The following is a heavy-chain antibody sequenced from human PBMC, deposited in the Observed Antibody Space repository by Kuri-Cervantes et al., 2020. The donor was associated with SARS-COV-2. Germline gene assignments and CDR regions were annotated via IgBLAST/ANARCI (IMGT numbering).Heavy chain of an antibody. V-gene: IGHV4-38-2*02. CDR1: GYSISGGYY. D-gene: IGHD6-6*01. CDR2: IYHSGST. J-gene: IGHJ4*02. CDR3: ARLGKDSSSPCDY. Sequence: ESLKISCSVSGYSISGGYYWGWIRQPPGKGQEWIGSIYHSGSTYYNPYLKSRVTISVDTSKNQFSLKLSSVTAADTAVYYCARLGKDSSSPCDYWGQGTLVTVSS.